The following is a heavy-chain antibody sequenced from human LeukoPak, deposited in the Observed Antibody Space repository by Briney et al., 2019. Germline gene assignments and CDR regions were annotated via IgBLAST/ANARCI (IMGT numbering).Heavy chain of an antibody. Sequence: PSETLSLTCTVSGGSISSYYWSWIRQPAGKGLDWIGRIYTSGSTNYNPSLKSRVTMSVDTSKNQFTLKLSSVTAADTAVYYWARDTNGSGSYPLLYWYFDLWGRGTLVTVSS. CDR1: GGSISSYY. V-gene: IGHV4-4*07. CDR3: ARDTNGSGSYPLLYWYFDL. J-gene: IGHJ2*01. CDR2: IYTSGST. D-gene: IGHD3-10*01.